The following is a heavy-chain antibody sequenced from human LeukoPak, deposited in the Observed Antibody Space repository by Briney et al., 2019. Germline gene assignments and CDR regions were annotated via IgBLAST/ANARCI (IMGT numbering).Heavy chain of an antibody. CDR3: ARGIAAAGSSRFDP. J-gene: IGHJ5*02. Sequence: PSETLSLTCTVSRGSISSSSYYWGWIRQPPGKGLEWIGSIYYSGSTYYNPSLKSRVTISVDTSKNQFSLKLSSVTAADTAVYYCARGIAAAGSSRFDPWGQGTLVTVSS. V-gene: IGHV4-39*07. CDR2: IYYSGST. D-gene: IGHD6-13*01. CDR1: RGSISSSSYY.